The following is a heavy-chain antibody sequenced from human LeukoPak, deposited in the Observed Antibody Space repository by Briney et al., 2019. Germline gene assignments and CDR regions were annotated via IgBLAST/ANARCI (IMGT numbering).Heavy chain of an antibody. V-gene: IGHV3-33*06. Sequence: GGSLRLSCAASGFTFRSYGMHWVRQAPGKGLEWVAVIWYDGSNKYYADSVKGRFTVSRDNSKNTLYLQMISLRAEDTAVYYCAKSRDTAMGYFDYWGQGTLVTVSS. CDR2: IWYDGSNK. CDR1: GFTFRSYG. J-gene: IGHJ4*02. CDR3: AKSRDTAMGYFDY. D-gene: IGHD5-18*01.